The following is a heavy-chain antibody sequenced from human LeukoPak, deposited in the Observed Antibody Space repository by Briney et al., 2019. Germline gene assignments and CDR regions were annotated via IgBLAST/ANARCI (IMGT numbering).Heavy chain of an antibody. CDR1: GGSISSYY. CDR3: ASYSSGWYYFDY. D-gene: IGHD6-19*01. Sequence: SETLSLTCTVSGGSISSYYWSWIRQPPGRGLEWIGYIYSSGSTNYSPSLKSRVTISADTSKNQFSLKLSSVTAADTAVYYCASYSSGWYYFDYWGQGTLVTVSS. CDR2: IYSSGST. J-gene: IGHJ4*02. V-gene: IGHV4-59*12.